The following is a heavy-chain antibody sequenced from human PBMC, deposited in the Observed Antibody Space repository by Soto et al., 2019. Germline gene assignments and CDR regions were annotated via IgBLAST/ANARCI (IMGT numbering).Heavy chain of an antibody. CDR2: ISNSGGST. J-gene: IGHJ5*02. V-gene: IGHV3-23*01. CDR1: GFTFSSYA. CDR3: AKDSRFSGSYGVPWFDP. Sequence: EVQLLESGGGLVQPGGSLRLSCAASGFTFSSYAMSWVRQAPGKGLEWVSGISNSGGSTYYADSVKGRFTISRDNSKNTLYLQMSRLRAEDTATYYCAKDSRFSGSYGVPWFDPWGQGILVTVSS. D-gene: IGHD1-26*01.